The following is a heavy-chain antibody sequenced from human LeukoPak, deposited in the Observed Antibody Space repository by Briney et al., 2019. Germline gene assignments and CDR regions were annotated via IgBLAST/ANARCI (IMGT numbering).Heavy chain of an antibody. J-gene: IGHJ4*02. CDR2: IYHSGST. CDR1: GDSISNSIYY. Sequence: PSETLSLTCTVPGDSISNSIYYWGWIRQPPGKGLEWIGYIYHSGSTYYNPSLKSRVTISVDTSKNQFSLKLSSVTAADTAVYYCARGSYSSSSTYYFDYWGQGTLVTVSS. CDR3: ARGSYSSSSTYYFDY. D-gene: IGHD6-6*01. V-gene: IGHV4-39*07.